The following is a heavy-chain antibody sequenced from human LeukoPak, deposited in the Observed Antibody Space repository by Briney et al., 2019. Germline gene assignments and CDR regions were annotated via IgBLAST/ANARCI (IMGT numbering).Heavy chain of an antibody. D-gene: IGHD6-19*01. V-gene: IGHV3-23*01. CDR3: AKVQWLLILYYFDY. CDR2: ISGSGGST. Sequence: GGSLRLSCAVSGFTFSSYAMSWVRQAPGKGLEWVSAISGSGGSTYYADSVKGRFTISRDNSKNTLYLQMNSLRAEDTAVYYCAKVQWLLILYYFDYWGQGTLVTVSS. CDR1: GFTFSSYA. J-gene: IGHJ4*02.